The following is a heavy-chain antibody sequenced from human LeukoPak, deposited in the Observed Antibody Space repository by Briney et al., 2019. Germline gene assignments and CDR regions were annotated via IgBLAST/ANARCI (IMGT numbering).Heavy chain of an antibody. CDR2: IYTSGST. CDR1: GGSISSSSSY. V-gene: IGHV4-39*07. J-gene: IGHJ4*02. CDR3: ARDSSSGWYRLFDY. Sequence: KPSETLSLTCSVSGGSISSSSSYWGWIRQPPGKGLEWIGRIYTSGSTKYNPSLKSRVTISVDTSKNQFSLKLSSVTAADTAVYYCARDSSSGWYRLFDYWGQGTLVTVSS. D-gene: IGHD6-19*01.